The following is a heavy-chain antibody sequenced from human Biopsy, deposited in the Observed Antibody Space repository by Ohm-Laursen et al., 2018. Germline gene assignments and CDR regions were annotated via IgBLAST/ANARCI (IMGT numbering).Heavy chain of an antibody. CDR3: ATDAVGGLAVF. J-gene: IGHJ4*02. CDR1: GGTFSSSA. CDR2: ISPVFGAV. D-gene: IGHD3-16*01. V-gene: IGHV1-69*13. Sequence: GASVKVSCKASGGTFSSSAITWVRQAPGPGLEWMGGISPVFGAVKYAEKFRGRLTITAGESTGTAYMELNSLTSDDTAVYYCATDAVGGLAVFGGQGTLVTVSS.